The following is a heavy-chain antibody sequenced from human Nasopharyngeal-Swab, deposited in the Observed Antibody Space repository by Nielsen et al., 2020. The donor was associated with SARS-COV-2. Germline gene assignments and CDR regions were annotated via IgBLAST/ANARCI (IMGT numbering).Heavy chain of an antibody. V-gene: IGHV3-48*04. CDR2: ISSSSSTI. D-gene: IGHD7-27*01. Sequence: GESLKISCAASGFTFSSYSMNWVRQAPGKGLEWVSYISSSSSTIYYADSVKGRFTISSDNSKNTLYLQMNSLRAEDTAVYYCARETPGDQFYGMDVWGQGTTVTVSS. CDR3: ARETPGDQFYGMDV. J-gene: IGHJ6*02. CDR1: GFTFSSYS.